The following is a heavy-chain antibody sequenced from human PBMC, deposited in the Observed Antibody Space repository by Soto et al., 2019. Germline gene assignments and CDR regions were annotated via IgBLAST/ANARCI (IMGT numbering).Heavy chain of an antibody. CDR1: VGSIAGSNYY. J-gene: IGHJ4*02. Sequence: SETLYLTCTVSVGSIAGSNYYWGWIRQPPGKGLEWIGYIYYSGSTNYNPSLKSRVTISVDTSKNQFSLKLSSVTAADTAVYYCAIHCPGGGRLTACYFDYWGQGTLVTV. V-gene: IGHV4-61*05. CDR2: IYYSGST. CDR3: AIHCPGGGRLTACYFDY. D-gene: IGHD3-16*01.